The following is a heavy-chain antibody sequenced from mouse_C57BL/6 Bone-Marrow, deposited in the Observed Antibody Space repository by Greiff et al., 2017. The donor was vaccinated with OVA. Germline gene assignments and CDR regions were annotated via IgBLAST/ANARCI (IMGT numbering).Heavy chain of an antibody. V-gene: IGHV2-5*01. CDR2: IWSCGST. J-gene: IGHJ3*01. CDR1: GFSFTSYG. CDR3: DNRGFAY. D-gene: IGHD3-3*01. Sequence: VQLQQSGPGLVQPSQSLSITCTVSGFSFTSYGLHWVRQSPGKGLEWMGVIWSCGSTNYNASCMSRLIITKDNSKSQVFFKRNRLQANDTSIYYCDNRGFAYWGQGTLVTVSA.